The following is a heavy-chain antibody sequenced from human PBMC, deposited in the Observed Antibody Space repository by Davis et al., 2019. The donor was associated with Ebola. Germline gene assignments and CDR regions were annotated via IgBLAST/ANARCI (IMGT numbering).Heavy chain of an antibody. D-gene: IGHD2-15*01. CDR3: TTVVDAAGDY. Sequence: AASVKISCAASGFTFSGSAMHWVRQATGKGLEWVGRIRSKANSYATAYAASVKGRFTISRDDSKNTAYLQMNSLKTEDTAVYYCTTVVDAAGDYWGQGTLVTVSS. V-gene: IGHV3-73*01. CDR1: GFTFSGSA. J-gene: IGHJ4*02. CDR2: IRSKANSYAT.